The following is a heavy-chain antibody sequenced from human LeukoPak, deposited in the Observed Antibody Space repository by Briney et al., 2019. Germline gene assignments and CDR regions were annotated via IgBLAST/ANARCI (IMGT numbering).Heavy chain of an antibody. J-gene: IGHJ4*02. CDR1: GGSFSGYY. Sequence: SETLSLTCAVYGGSFSGYYWSWIRQPPGKGLEWIGEINHSGSTNYNPSLKSRVTISVDTSKDQFSLKLSSVTAADTAVYYCARTIWWLPTFVDYWGQGTLVTVSS. D-gene: IGHD5-12*01. CDR3: ARTIWWLPTFVDY. V-gene: IGHV4-34*01. CDR2: INHSGST.